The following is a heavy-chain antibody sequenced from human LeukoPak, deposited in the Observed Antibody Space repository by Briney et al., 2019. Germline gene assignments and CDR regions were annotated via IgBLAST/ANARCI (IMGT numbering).Heavy chain of an antibody. J-gene: IGHJ4*02. V-gene: IGHV3-21*01. CDR1: GFTLSSYS. Sequence: GGSLRLSCAVSGFTLSSYSMNWVRQAPGKGLEWVSSISSSSSYIHYTDSVKGRFTISRDNTKKSLYLQMNSLRAEDTAVYYCARDRYDRSDYYDYWGQGTLVTVSS. D-gene: IGHD3-22*01. CDR3: ARDRYDRSDYYDY. CDR2: ISSSSSYI.